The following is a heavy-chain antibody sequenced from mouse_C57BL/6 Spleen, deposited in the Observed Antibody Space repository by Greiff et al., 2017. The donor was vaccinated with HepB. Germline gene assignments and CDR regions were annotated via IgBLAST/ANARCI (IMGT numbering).Heavy chain of an antibody. CDR3: ARSEDGYFAWFAY. CDR1: GYTFTSYW. D-gene: IGHD2-3*01. J-gene: IGHJ3*01. CDR2: IDPSDSYT. V-gene: IGHV1-69*01. Sequence: QVQLQQSGAELVMPGASVKLSCKASGYTFTSYWMHWVKQRPGQGLEWIGEIDPSDSYTNYNQKYKGKSTLTVDKSSSTAYMQLSSLTSEDSAVYYCARSEDGYFAWFAYWGQGTLVTVSA.